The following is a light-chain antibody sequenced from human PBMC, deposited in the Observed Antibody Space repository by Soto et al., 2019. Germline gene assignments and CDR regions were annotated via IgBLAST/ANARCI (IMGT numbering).Light chain of an antibody. V-gene: IGKV1-39*01. Sequence: DIQMTQFPLSLSASVGDRVTITCRASQTIRSHLNWYQQKPGEAPKIVIYATSTLQSGVPSRFNGSVSGTDFTLSISSLQPEDVATYYCQKYDHAPLTFGGGTKVDIK. CDR2: ATS. CDR1: QTIRSH. CDR3: QKYDHAPLT. J-gene: IGKJ4*01.